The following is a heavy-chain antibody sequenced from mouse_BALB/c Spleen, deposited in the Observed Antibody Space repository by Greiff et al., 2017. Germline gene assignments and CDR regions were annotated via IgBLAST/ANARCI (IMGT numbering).Heavy chain of an antibody. J-gene: IGHJ1*01. CDR1: GFTFTDYY. CDR2: IRNKANGYTT. CDR3: AREDGTFDV. V-gene: IGHV7-3*02. Sequence: EVNVVESGGGLVQPGGSLRLSCATSGFTFTDYYMSWVRQPPGKALEWLGFIRNKANGYTTEYSASVKGRFTISRDNSQSILYLQMNTLRAEDSATYYCAREDGTFDVWGAGTTVTVSS. D-gene: IGHD2-1*01.